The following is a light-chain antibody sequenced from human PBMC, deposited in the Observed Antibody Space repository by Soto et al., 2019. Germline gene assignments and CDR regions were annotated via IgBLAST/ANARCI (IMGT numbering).Light chain of an antibody. CDR1: TGAVTSGYY. Sequence: QAVVTQEPSLTVSPGGTVTLPCASSTGAVTSGYYPNWFQQKPGQAPRALIYSTSNTHSWTPARFSGSLLGGKAALTLAGVQHEDAAEYYCLIYYGGAQVFGGGTKLTVL. V-gene: IGLV7-43*01. CDR3: LIYYGGAQV. J-gene: IGLJ2*01. CDR2: STS.